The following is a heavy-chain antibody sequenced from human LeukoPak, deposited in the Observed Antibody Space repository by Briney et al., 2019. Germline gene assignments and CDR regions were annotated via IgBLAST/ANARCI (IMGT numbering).Heavy chain of an antibody. Sequence: SETLSLTCTVSGGSISSSSYYWGWIRQPPGKGLEWIGSIYYSGSTYYNPSLKSRVTISVDTSKNQFSLKLSSVTAEDTAVYYCARARSAYYYDSSGYVYDAFDIWGQGTMVTVSS. CDR2: IYYSGST. D-gene: IGHD3-22*01. J-gene: IGHJ3*02. CDR1: GGSISSSSYY. CDR3: ARARSAYYYDSSGYVYDAFDI. V-gene: IGHV4-39*07.